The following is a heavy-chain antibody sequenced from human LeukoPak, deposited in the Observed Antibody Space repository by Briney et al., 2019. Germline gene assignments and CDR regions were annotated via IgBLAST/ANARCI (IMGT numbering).Heavy chain of an antibody. D-gene: IGHD2-2*01. J-gene: IGHJ4*02. CDR3: ARGARIVVVPAALDY. Sequence: GGSLRLSCAASGFTFTNYGIHWVRQAPGKGLEWVAVISHDGSNKYYADSVKGRFTISRDNSKNTLYLQMNSLRAEDTAVYYCARGARIVVVPAALDYWGQGTLVTVSS. V-gene: IGHV3-30*03. CDR1: GFTFTNYG. CDR2: ISHDGSNK.